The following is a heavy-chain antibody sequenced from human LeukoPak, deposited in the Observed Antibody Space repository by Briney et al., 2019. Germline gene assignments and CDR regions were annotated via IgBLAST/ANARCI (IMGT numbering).Heavy chain of an antibody. V-gene: IGHV3-53*01. CDR3: VRDLT. Sequence: GGSLRLSCAASGFTFSNNRMSWVRQAPGKGLEWVSVIYSDGTAYYADSVKGRFTISRDNSKSTLYLQMNSLRADDTAVYYCVRDLTWGQVTRVTVSS. CDR1: GFTFSNNR. J-gene: IGHJ5*02. CDR2: IYSDGTA.